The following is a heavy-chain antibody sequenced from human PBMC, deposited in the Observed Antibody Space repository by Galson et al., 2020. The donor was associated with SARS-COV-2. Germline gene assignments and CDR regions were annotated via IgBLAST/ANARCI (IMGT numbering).Heavy chain of an antibody. J-gene: IGHJ4*02. D-gene: IGHD6-19*01. CDR2: IWNDGSRK. V-gene: IGHV3-33*01. CDR1: GFMFSNFG. Sequence: GGSLRLSCVALGFMFSNFGSHWVRQAPGKGLEWVAVIWNDGSRKYYGDSVKGRFTISRDNSKNTLYLQVNSLRAEDTAVYYCATSHTTGWTRGYFDYWCQGTLVSVSS. CDR3: ATSHTTGWTRGYFDY.